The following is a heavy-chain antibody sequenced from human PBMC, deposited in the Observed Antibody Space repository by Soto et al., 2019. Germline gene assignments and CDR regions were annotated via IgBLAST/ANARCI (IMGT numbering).Heavy chain of an antibody. J-gene: IGHJ4*02. Sequence: QLQLQESGPGLVKPSETLSLTCTVSGGSISSSSYYWGWIRQPPGKGLAWIGSIYYSGSTYYNPSLKSRVTISVDTSKNQFSLKLSSVTAADTAVYYCARSISATVTIGGIDYWGQGTLVTVSS. V-gene: IGHV4-39*01. D-gene: IGHD4-17*01. CDR1: GGSISSSSYY. CDR2: IYYSGST. CDR3: ARSISATVTIGGIDY.